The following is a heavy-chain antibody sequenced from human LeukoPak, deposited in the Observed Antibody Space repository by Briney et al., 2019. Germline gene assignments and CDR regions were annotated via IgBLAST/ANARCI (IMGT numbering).Heavy chain of an antibody. J-gene: IGHJ4*02. CDR2: IYHTGST. V-gene: IGHV4-30-2*01. D-gene: IGHD3-10*01. CDR1: GGSISSGGYS. Sequence: SETLSLTCAVSGGSISSGGYSWSWIRQPPGKGLEWIGYIYHTGSTYCNPSLKSRVTISVDRSKNQFSLKLSSVTAADTAVYYCARAWFGQFQYYFDYWGQGTLVTVSS. CDR3: ARAWFGQFQYYFDY.